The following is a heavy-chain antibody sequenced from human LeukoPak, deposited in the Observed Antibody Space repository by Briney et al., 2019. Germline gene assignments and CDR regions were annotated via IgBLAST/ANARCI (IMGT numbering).Heavy chain of an antibody. CDR2: IHYSGST. V-gene: IGHV4-39*01. J-gene: IGHJ4*02. D-gene: IGHD2-21*01. CDR3: ARLTPHSKTSVDYYFDC. Sequence: PSETQSLTCSVSGGSINRSSYYWGWIRQPPGKGLEWIGSIHYSGSTYYNPSLKSRVTISVDTSKNQFSLKLSSVTAADTAVFYCARLTPHSKTSVDYYFDCWGQGTLVVVSS. CDR1: GGSINRSSYY.